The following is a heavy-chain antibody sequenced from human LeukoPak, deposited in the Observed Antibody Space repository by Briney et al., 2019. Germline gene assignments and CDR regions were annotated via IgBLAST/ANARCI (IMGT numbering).Heavy chain of an antibody. J-gene: IGHJ4*02. CDR2: ISGSGGST. D-gene: IGHD3-10*01. CDR3: ARVVPPTDYGSGSYFWDPYYFDY. Sequence: GGSLRLSCAASGFTFSSYGTSWVRQAPGKGLEWVSAISGSGGSTYYADSVKGRFTISRDNSKNTLYLQMNSLRAEDTAVYYCARVVPPTDYGSGSYFWDPYYFDYWGQGTLVTVSS. V-gene: IGHV3-23*01. CDR1: GFTFSSYG.